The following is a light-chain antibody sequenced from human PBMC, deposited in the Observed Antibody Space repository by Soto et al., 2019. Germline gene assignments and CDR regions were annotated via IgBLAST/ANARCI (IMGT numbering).Light chain of an antibody. Sequence: SYELTQPPSVSGAPGETARISCGGNNVGSRSVHWYQQKPGQAPFLVIYYDSDRPSGTPERFSGSNSGNTATLIISRVEAGDEADYYCQVWEATGDQVVFGGGTQLTVL. J-gene: IGLJ2*01. CDR1: NVGSRS. V-gene: IGLV3-21*01. CDR3: QVWEATGDQVV. CDR2: YDS.